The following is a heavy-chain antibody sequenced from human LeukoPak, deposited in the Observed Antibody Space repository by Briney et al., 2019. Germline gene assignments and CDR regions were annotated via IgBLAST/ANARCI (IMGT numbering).Heavy chain of an antibody. J-gene: IGHJ6*03. CDR1: GFTFSSHW. CDR2: IKQDGSEK. CDR3: ASGDYMNV. V-gene: IGHV3-7*01. Sequence: GGSLRLSCAASGFTFSSHWMYWVRQAPGKGLEWVANIKQDGSEKYYVDSLKGRFTISRDNAKNSLFPQMNSLRAEDTAVYYCASGDYMNVWGKGTTVTISS.